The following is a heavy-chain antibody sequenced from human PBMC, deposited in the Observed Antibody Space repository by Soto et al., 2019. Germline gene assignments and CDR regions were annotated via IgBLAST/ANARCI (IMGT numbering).Heavy chain of an antibody. V-gene: IGHV1-3*01. CDR2: INAGNGNT. J-gene: IGHJ4*02. CDR1: GYTFTSYA. D-gene: IGHD3-16*01. Sequence: QVQLVQSGAEVKKPGASVKVSCKASGYTFTSYAMHWVRQAPGQRLEWMGCINAGNGNTKYSQKFQGRVTITRDTSARTAYIELSSLRSECTAVYYCARNNSWGTSVMAYWGQGTLVTVSS. CDR3: ARNNSWGTSVMAY.